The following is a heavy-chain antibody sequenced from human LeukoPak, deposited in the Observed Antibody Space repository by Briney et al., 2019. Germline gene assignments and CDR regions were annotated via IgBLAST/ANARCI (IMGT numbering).Heavy chain of an antibody. Sequence: GGSLRLSCAASGFTFSSYWMHWVRQAPGKGLVWVSRINTDGSSTSYADSVKGRFTISRDNAKNTLYLQMNSLRAEDTAVYYCAKVLWVGAKDYYYGMDVWGQGTTVTVSS. CDR3: AKVLWVGAKDYYYGMDV. D-gene: IGHD1-26*01. CDR2: INTDGSST. CDR1: GFTFSSYW. V-gene: IGHV3-74*01. J-gene: IGHJ6*02.